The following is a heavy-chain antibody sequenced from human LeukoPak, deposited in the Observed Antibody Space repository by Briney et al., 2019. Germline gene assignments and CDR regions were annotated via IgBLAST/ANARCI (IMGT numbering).Heavy chain of an antibody. V-gene: IGHV3-33*03. CDR3: AKGMGDWNPLDGLDI. CDR2: IRYDGSNK. CDR1: GFNFRSYG. D-gene: IGHD3-16*01. J-gene: IGHJ3*02. Sequence: GRSLRLSCAASGFNFRSYGMHWVRQAPGKGLEWVAVIRYDGSNKYYGDAVKGRFSISRDNSKNTLYLQMDGLSAEDTAVYYCAKGMGDWNPLDGLDIWGRGTKVTVSS.